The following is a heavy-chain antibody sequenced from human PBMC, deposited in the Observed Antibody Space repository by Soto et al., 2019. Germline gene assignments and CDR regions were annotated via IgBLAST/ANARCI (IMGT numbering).Heavy chain of an antibody. D-gene: IGHD5-12*01. CDR2: IYSSSKTI. V-gene: IGHV3-48*02. Sequence: EVQLVESGGGLVQPGGSLRVSCAASGFTFSRYSMNWVRQAPGKGLEWLSYIYSSSKTIYYADSVKGRFIISRDNAKNSLYLQMNSLRDEDTAVYHCARGGVATIFGDSWGQGTLVTVSS. CDR1: GFTFSRYS. J-gene: IGHJ4*02. CDR3: ARGGVATIFGDS.